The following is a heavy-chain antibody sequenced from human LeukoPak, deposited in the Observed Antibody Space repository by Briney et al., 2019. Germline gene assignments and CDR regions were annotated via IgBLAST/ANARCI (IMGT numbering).Heavy chain of an antibody. CDR1: GITFSNYW. D-gene: IGHD3-3*01. Sequence: GGSLRLSCAASGITFSNYWMTWVRQAPGKGLEWVADIKQDGSEKLYVKSVRGRFTISRDNAKMSLFLQMNSLRAEDTAVYYCARDNGVVHGVYYMDVWGKGTTVTVS. CDR2: IKQDGSEK. CDR3: ARDNGVVHGVYYMDV. J-gene: IGHJ6*03. V-gene: IGHV3-7*01.